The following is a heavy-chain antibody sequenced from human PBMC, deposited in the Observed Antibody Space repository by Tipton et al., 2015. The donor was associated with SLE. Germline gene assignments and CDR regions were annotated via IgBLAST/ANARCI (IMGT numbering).Heavy chain of an antibody. CDR1: GGSFSGYY. CDR2: INHSGST. D-gene: IGHD6-19*01. Sequence: TLSLTCAVYGGSFSGYYWSWIRQPPGKGLEWIGDINHSGSTNYNPSLKSRVTISVDTSMNQFSLKLSSVTAADTAVYYCARSMRVGSEDYWGQGTLVTVSS. V-gene: IGHV4-34*01. J-gene: IGHJ4*02. CDR3: ARSMRVGSEDY.